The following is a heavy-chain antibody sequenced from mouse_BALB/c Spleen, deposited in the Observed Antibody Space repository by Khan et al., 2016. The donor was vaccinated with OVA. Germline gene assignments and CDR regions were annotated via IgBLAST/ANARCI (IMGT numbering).Heavy chain of an antibody. CDR1: DYTFTDYA. J-gene: IGHJ2*01. V-gene: IGHV1S137*01. CDR2: ISTYSGST. Sequence: VQLQQPGPELVRPGVSVKISCKGSDYTFTDYAMYWVKQSHAKSLEWIGLISTYSGSTNYNQKFKGKVTMTVDKSSSAAYMELARLTSEDSAIYYCARPAYDGYYDYWGQGTTLIVSS. CDR3: ARPAYDGYYDY. D-gene: IGHD2-3*01.